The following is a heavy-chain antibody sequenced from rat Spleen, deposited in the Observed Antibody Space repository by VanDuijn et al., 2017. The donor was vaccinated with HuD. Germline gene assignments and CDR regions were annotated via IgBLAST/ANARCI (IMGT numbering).Heavy chain of an antibody. D-gene: IGHD1-12*03. V-gene: IGHV2-13*01. CDR1: GFSLTSYG. J-gene: IGHJ3*01. CDR2: IWGDGTT. Sequence: QVQLKESGLGLVQPSQTLSLTCTVSGFSLTSYGVSWVRQPPGKGLEWMGGIWGDGTTNYNSALKSRLSISRDTSKSQVFLKMSSLQTEDTGTYYCARGDYCDGYYHGWFAYWGQGTLVTVSS. CDR3: ARGDYCDGYYHGWFAY.